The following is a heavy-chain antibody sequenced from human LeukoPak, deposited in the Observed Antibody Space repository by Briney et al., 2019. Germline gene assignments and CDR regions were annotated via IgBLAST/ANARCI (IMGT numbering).Heavy chain of an antibody. CDR3: AKKYRSVQFFYMDV. CDR1: GFTFSNYG. CDR2: ISGSGGST. V-gene: IGHV3-23*01. Sequence: GGSLRLSCAASGFTFSNYGMNWVRQAAGHGLDWVSAISGSGGSTYYADSVQGRFTISRDNSKNTLYLQMNSLRAEDTAIYYCAKKYRSVQFFYMDVWGKGTTVTISS. D-gene: IGHD2-2*01. J-gene: IGHJ6*03.